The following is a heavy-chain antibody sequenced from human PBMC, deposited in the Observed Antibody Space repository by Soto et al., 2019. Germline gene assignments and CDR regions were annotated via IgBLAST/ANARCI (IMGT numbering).Heavy chain of an antibody. V-gene: IGHV1-8*01. CDR1: GYTFTSYD. Sequence: GASVKVSCKASGYTFTSYDINWVRQATGQGLEWMGWMNPNSGNTGYAQKFQGRVTTTRNTSISTAYMELSSLRSEDTAVYYCARGPVDWNYSYYYYMDVWGKGTTVTVSS. CDR3: ARGPVDWNYSYYYYMDV. CDR2: MNPNSGNT. J-gene: IGHJ6*03. D-gene: IGHD1-1*01.